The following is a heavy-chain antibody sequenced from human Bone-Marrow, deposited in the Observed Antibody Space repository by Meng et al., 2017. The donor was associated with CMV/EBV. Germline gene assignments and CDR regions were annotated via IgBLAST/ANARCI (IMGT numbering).Heavy chain of an antibody. J-gene: IGHJ5*02. CDR1: GFTFSDYW. CDR3: ARVFFRRDYYGSGSYNP. CDR2: INSDGSST. V-gene: IGHV3-74*01. Sequence: GGSLRLSCAASGFTFSDYWMHWVRQAPGKGLVWVSRINSDGSSTNYADSVKGRFTISRDNAKNTLYLQMNSLRPEDTAVYYCARVFFRRDYYGSGSYNPWGQGTLVTVS. D-gene: IGHD3-10*01.